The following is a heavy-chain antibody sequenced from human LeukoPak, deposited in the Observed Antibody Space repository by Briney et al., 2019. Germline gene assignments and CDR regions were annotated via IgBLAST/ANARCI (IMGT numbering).Heavy chain of an antibody. V-gene: IGHV1-24*01. D-gene: IGHD6-13*01. CDR2: FDPEDGET. CDR3: ARDTAAAGLFDY. CDR1: GYTLTELS. Sequence: ASVKVSCKVSGYTLTELSMHWVRQAPGKGLEWMGGFDPEDGETIYAQKFQGRVTMTEDTSTDTAYMELSSLRSEDTAVYYCARDTAAAGLFDYWGQGTLVTVSS. J-gene: IGHJ4*02.